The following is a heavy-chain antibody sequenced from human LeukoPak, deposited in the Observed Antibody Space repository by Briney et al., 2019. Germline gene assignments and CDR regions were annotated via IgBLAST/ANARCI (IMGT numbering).Heavy chain of an antibody. J-gene: IGHJ5*02. D-gene: IGHD3-3*01. CDR3: ARDAASGNNWFDP. V-gene: IGHV3-48*01. Sequence: GGSLRLSCAASGFTFSSYSLNWVRQAPGKGLEWVSYISPSSTSMYYADSVRGRFTIPRDNARNSLYLQMNSLSTEDTALYYCARDAASGNNWFDPWGQGTLVTVSS. CDR1: GFTFSSYS. CDR2: ISPSSTSM.